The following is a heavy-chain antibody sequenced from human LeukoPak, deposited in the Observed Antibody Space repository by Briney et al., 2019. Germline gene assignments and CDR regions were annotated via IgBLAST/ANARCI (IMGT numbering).Heavy chain of an antibody. CDR3: ARAYWAQYYFDY. D-gene: IGHD2-8*02. V-gene: IGHV4-30-2*01. Sequence: SETLSLTCSVSDDSISSGGYYWSWIRQPPGKGLEWIGYIYHSGSTYYNPSLKSRVTISVDRSKNQFSLKLSSVTAADTAVYYCARAYWAQYYFDYWGQGTLVTVSS. J-gene: IGHJ4*02. CDR2: IYHSGST. CDR1: DDSISSGGYY.